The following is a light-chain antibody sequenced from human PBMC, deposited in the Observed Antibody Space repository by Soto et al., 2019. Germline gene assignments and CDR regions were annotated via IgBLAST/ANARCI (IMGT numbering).Light chain of an antibody. CDR2: AAS. CDR3: QQLNTYPVT. V-gene: IGKV1-9*01. CDR1: QGISRY. Sequence: IQLTQSPSSLSASVGDSVTITCRASQGISRYLAWYQQKPGRAPKLLISAASTLQSGVPSRFSGSGSGTGFTLSNSSLQPEDFATYYCQQLNTYPVTFGGGTTVEVK. J-gene: IGKJ4*01.